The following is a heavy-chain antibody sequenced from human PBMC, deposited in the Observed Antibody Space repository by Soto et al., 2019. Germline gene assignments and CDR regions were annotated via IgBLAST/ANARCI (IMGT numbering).Heavy chain of an antibody. Sequence: GGSLRLSCAASGFVFSNHAMTWVRQAPGEGLEWVSSISHDSDTTYYADSVRGRFTVSRDNSKYTLYLQMNSLRAEDTAVYYCAPILTGYYSPFDYWGQGTLVTVSS. CDR3: APILTGYYSPFDY. V-gene: IGHV3-23*01. D-gene: IGHD3-9*01. CDR2: ISHDSDTT. CDR1: GFVFSNHA. J-gene: IGHJ4*02.